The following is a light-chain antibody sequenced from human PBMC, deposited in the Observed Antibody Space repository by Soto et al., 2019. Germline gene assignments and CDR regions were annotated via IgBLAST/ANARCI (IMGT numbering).Light chain of an antibody. CDR2: DVS. CDR3: CSYVGGYSYV. CDR1: SSDVGDYNS. J-gene: IGLJ1*01. Sequence: ALTQPRSVSGSPGQSVTVSCIGTSSDVGDYNSVSWYQQHPGKAPKLMIYDVSKRPSGVPDRFSGSKSGNTASLTISGLQAEDEADYYCCSYVGGYSYVFGIGTKV. V-gene: IGLV2-11*01.